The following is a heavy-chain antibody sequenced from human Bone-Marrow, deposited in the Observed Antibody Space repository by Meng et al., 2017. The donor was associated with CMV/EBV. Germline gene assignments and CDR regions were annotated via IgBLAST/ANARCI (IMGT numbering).Heavy chain of an antibody. CDR1: GDIFTGYY. J-gene: IGHJ6*02. Sequence: ASVKVSCKAFGDIFTGYYIHWVRQAPGQGLEWMGRINPNSGDTIYAQRFQGRVTMTRATSISTAYMELNRLQSDDTAVYYGAKGERMDVWGQGTTVTVSS. CDR3: AKGERMDV. V-gene: IGHV1-2*06. CDR2: INPNSGDT.